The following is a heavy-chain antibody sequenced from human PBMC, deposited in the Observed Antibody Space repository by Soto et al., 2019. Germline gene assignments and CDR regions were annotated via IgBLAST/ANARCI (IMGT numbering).Heavy chain of an antibody. CDR3: ARGLFYYDSSGSHYGMDV. V-gene: IGHV1-8*01. D-gene: IGHD3-22*01. Sequence: ASLKVSCKASGYTFTSYDINWVRQATGQGLEWMGWMNPNSGNTGYAQKFQGRVTMTRNTSISTAYMELSSLRSEDTAVYYCARGLFYYDSSGSHYGMDVWGQGTTVTVSS. CDR1: GYTFTSYD. J-gene: IGHJ6*02. CDR2: MNPNSGNT.